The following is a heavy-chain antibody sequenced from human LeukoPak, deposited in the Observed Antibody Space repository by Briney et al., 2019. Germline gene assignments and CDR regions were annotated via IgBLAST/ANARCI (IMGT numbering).Heavy chain of an antibody. V-gene: IGHV4-34*01. Sequence: PSETLSLTCAVYGGSFSGYYWSWIRQPPGKGLEWIGEINHSGSTNYNPSLKSRVTISVDTSKNQFSLKLSSVTAADTAVYYCAWRKTAGSSPGGWGQGTLVTVFS. D-gene: IGHD1-14*01. J-gene: IGHJ4*02. CDR2: INHSGST. CDR3: AWRKTAGSSPGG. CDR1: GGSFSGYY.